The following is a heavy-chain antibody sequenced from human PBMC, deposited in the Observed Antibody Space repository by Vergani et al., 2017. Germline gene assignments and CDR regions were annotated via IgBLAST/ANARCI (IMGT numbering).Heavy chain of an antibody. CDR2: NYTTGST. V-gene: IGHV4-61*02. CDR3: AGDYYGSGGTGLSRGVNWFDP. Sequence: QVQLQESGPGLVKPSQTLSLTCTVSGGSLSSGSYYWTWIRQPAGKGLEWIGRNYTTGSTNYNPSLKSRVTISIDTPKNQFSLKLSSVTAADTAVYYCAGDYYGSGGTGLSRGVNWFDPWGQGTLLTVSS. D-gene: IGHD3-10*01. CDR1: GGSLSSGSYY. J-gene: IGHJ5*02.